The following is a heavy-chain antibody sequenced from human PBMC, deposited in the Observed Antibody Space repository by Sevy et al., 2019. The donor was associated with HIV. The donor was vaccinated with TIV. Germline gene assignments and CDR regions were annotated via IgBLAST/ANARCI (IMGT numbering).Heavy chain of an antibody. CDR3: ARSPPYSSGWYGIDY. CDR2: ISRSSSTI. V-gene: IGHV3-48*01. CDR1: GFTFSSYS. Sequence: GGSLRLSCAASGFTFSSYSMNWVRQAPGKGLEWVSYISRSSSTIYDVDSVKGRFTISRDNAKNSLYLQMNSLRAEDTAVYYCARSPPYSSGWYGIDYWGQGTLVTVSS. D-gene: IGHD6-19*01. J-gene: IGHJ4*02.